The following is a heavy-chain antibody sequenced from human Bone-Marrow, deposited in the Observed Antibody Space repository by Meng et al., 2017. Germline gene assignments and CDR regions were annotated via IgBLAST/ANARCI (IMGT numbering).Heavy chain of an antibody. D-gene: IGHD5-24*01. Sequence: GGSLRLSCAASGFTFSSYGMHWVRQAPGKGLEWVAVIWYDGSNKYYADSVKGRFTISRDNSKNTLYLQMNSLRAEDTAVYYCARDDRERWLQVYYFDYWGQGTLVTVSS. CDR1: GFTFSSYG. CDR2: IWYDGSNK. J-gene: IGHJ4*02. CDR3: ARDDRERWLQVYYFDY. V-gene: IGHV3-33*01.